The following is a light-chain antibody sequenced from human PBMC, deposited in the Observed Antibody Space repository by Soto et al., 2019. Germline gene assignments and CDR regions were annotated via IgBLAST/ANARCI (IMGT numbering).Light chain of an antibody. Sequence: QSVLTQPPSVSGAPGQRVTLSCTGSISNIGAGYGVHWYQQLPGRAPKLLVYDNTKRHSGVSDRFSGSKSGTSASLAITRLQADDEADYYCQAYDSSRRGVVFGGGTKLTVL. J-gene: IGLJ3*02. CDR1: ISNIGAGYG. V-gene: IGLV1-40*01. CDR3: QAYDSSRRGVV. CDR2: DNT.